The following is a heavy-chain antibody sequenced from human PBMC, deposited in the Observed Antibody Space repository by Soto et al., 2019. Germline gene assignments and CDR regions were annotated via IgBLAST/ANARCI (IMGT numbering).Heavy chain of an antibody. CDR2: IYYSGST. CDR3: ARVRYSGSYQDAFDI. V-gene: IGHV4-59*01. Sequence: PSETLSLTCTVSGGSISSYYWSWIRQPPGKGLEWIGYIYYSGSTNYNPSLKSRVTISVDTSKNQFSLKLSSVTAADTAVYYCARVRYSGSYQDAFDIWGQGTMVTVS. D-gene: IGHD1-26*01. J-gene: IGHJ3*02. CDR1: GGSISSYY.